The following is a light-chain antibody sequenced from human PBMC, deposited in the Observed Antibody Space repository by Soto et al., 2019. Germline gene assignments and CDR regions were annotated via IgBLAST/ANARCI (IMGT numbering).Light chain of an antibody. CDR2: WAS. Sequence: DIVMTQSPDSLAVSLGERATINCKSSQSVLYSSNNKNYLGWYKQKPGQPPKLLIYWASTRESGVPDRFSASGSGTDFTLTISSLQAEDVAVYFCQQSYRFPLTFGGGTRVEIK. J-gene: IGKJ4*01. CDR1: QSVLYSSNNKNY. CDR3: QQSYRFPLT. V-gene: IGKV4-1*01.